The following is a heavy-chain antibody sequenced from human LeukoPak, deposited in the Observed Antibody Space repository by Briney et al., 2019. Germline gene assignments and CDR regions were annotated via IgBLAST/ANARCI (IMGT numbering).Heavy chain of an antibody. CDR3: AKDLYSNYGPADY. CDR2: INGGGVNT. CDR1: GFTFSSYA. J-gene: IGHJ4*02. V-gene: IGHV3-23*01. Sequence: GSLRLSCAASGFTFSSYAMSWVRPAPGKGLEWGSTINGGGVNTHYADSVGGRFTISRDNSKNTLFLQMNSLRDEDTAVYYCAKDLYSNYGPADYWGQGNLVTVSS. D-gene: IGHD4-11*01.